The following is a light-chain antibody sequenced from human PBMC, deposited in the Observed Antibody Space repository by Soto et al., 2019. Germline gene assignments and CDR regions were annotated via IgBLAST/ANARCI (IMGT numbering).Light chain of an antibody. CDR1: QSISRW. V-gene: IGKV1-5*01. CDR3: QQYRSYS. Sequence: DIQMTQSPSTLTASVGDRVTITCRASQSISRWLAWYQQKPGKAPSLLIYDASSLKSGVPSRFSGSGSGTAFTFSFGSLQPDVLAIYYCQQYRSYSFGQGTKVEI. J-gene: IGKJ1*01. CDR2: DAS.